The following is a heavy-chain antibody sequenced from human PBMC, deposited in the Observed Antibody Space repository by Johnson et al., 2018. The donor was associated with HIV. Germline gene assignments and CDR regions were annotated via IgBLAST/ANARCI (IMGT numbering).Heavy chain of an antibody. Sequence: VQPGGSLRLSCAASGFTFSSYAMSWVRQAPGKGLEWVSAISGNGVSTYYADSVRGRFTISRDNSKNTLYLQMNSLRAEDTALYYCAKTGNAGYSGGSGGFDIWGQGTMVTVSS. CDR3: AKTGNAGYSGGSGGFDI. CDR2: ISGNGVST. CDR1: GFTFSSYA. D-gene: IGHD6-25*01. J-gene: IGHJ3*02. V-gene: IGHV3-23*01.